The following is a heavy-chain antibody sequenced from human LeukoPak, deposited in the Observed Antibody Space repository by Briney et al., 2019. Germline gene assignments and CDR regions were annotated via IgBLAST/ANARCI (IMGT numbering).Heavy chain of an antibody. CDR1: GFTFSSYS. CDR3: ARTIFGLAAYFDY. CDR2: ISSSSSYI. D-gene: IGHD3-3*01. J-gene: IGHJ4*02. Sequence: GGSLRLSCAASGFTFSSYSMNWVRQAPGKGLEWVSSISSSSSYIYYADSLKGRFTISRDNAKNSPYLEMNSLRAEDTAVYYCARTIFGLAAYFDYWGQGTLVTVSS. V-gene: IGHV3-21*01.